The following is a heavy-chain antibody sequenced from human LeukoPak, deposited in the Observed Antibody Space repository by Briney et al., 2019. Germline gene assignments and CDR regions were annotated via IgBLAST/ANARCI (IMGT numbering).Heavy chain of an antibody. CDR3: ARDLIGAAAGNGGVERYDAFDI. J-gene: IGHJ3*02. Sequence: SVKVSCKASGGTFSSYAISWVRQAPGQGLEWMGRIIPILGIANYAQKFQGRVTITADKSTSTAYMELSSLRSEDTAVYYCARDLIGAAAGNGGVERYDAFDIWGQGTMVTVSS. D-gene: IGHD6-13*01. CDR2: IIPILGIA. CDR1: GGTFSSYA. V-gene: IGHV1-69*04.